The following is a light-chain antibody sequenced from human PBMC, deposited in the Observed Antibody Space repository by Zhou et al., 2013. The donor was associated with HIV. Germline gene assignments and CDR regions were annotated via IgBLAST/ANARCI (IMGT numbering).Light chain of an antibody. V-gene: IGKV1-5*03. Sequence: DIQMTQSPSTLSASVGDRVTITCRASQSISSWLAWYQQKPGKAPKLLIYKASSLESGVPSRFSGSGSGTEFTLTISSLQSDDFAIYVCQQYNTSPWTFGQGT. CDR3: QQYNTSPWT. CDR1: QSISSW. J-gene: IGKJ1*01. CDR2: KAS.